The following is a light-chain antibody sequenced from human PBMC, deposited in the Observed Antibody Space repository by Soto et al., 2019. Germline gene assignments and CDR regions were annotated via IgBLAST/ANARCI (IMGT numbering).Light chain of an antibody. Sequence: QSVLTQPASVSGSPGQSITISCTGTSSDIGGYKYVSWYQQYPGKAPRLIIYEVVQRPSGVPDRFSGSKSGNTASLTVSGLQAADEADYFCKSYAGSNTYVFGSGTKVTVL. CDR1: SSDIGGYKY. V-gene: IGLV2-8*01. CDR2: EVV. J-gene: IGLJ1*01. CDR3: KSYAGSNTYV.